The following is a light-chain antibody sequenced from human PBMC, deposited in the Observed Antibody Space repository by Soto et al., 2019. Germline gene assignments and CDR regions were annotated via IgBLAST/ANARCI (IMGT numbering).Light chain of an antibody. Sequence: DIQLTQSPSSLSASVGERVTITCRASQSVSNYLSWYQQKPGKAPKLLINVASTLQSGVPSRFSGSGSGTDFTLAISSLQPEDFATYYCQQSSSTPQTFGGGTKVDIK. V-gene: IGKV1-39*01. CDR3: QQSSSTPQT. CDR1: QSVSNY. CDR2: VAS. J-gene: IGKJ4*01.